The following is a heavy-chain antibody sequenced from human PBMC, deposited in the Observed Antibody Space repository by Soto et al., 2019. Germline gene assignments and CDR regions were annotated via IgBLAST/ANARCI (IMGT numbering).Heavy chain of an antibody. Sequence: GESLKISCHGSGYSFASYWIGWVRQMPGKDLEWMGIIYPGDSDTRYSPSFQGQVTISADKSLRTAYLQWTSLKASDTALYYCARNRSFTLGFYYDGMDVWGQGTTVPVYS. CDR3: ARNRSFTLGFYYDGMDV. J-gene: IGHJ6*02. CDR1: GYSFASYW. CDR2: IYPGDSDT. D-gene: IGHD6-6*01. V-gene: IGHV5-51*01.